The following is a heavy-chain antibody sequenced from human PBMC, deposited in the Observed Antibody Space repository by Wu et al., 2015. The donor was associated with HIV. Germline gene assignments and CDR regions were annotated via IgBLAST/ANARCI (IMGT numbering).Heavy chain of an antibody. J-gene: IGHJ3*02. D-gene: IGHD5-24*01. CDR1: GYTFTGYY. Sequence: QVQLVQSGAEVKKPGASVKVSCKASGYTFTGYYMHWVRQAPGQGLEWMGWINPNSGGTNYAQKFQGRVTMTRDTSISTAYMELSRLRSDDTAVYYCARESPSPRDGYNRDAFDIWGQGTMVTVSS. CDR2: INPNSGGT. V-gene: IGHV1-2*02. CDR3: ARESPSPRDGYNRDAFDI.